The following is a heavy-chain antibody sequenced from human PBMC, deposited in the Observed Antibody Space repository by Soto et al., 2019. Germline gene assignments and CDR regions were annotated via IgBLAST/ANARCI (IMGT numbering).Heavy chain of an antibody. CDR2: IHYGGST. CDR1: GGSISSYY. D-gene: IGHD3-9*01. J-gene: IGHJ4*02. Sequence: SETLSLTCTVSGGSISSYYWTWIRQPPGKGLEWIGYIHYGGSTNYNPSLKSRVTISVDTSKNQSSLKLSSVTAEDTAVYYCARRRYFDWGWDYWGQGTMVTVSS. CDR3: ARRRYFDWGWDY. V-gene: IGHV4-59*08.